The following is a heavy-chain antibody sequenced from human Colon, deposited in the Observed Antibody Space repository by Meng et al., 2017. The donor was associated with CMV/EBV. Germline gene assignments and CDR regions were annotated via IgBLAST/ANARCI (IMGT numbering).Heavy chain of an antibody. D-gene: IGHD4-17*01. CDR2: IYGGGIT. Sequence: GESLKISCAASGFTVSENYMNWVRQAPGKGLEWVSVIYGGGITYYADSVKGRFTISRDNSKDTLYLQMNSLRVEDTAVYYCVRAEYGDYGGYWGQGTLVTVSS. CDR1: GFTVSENY. J-gene: IGHJ4*02. V-gene: IGHV3-53*01. CDR3: VRAEYGDYGGY.